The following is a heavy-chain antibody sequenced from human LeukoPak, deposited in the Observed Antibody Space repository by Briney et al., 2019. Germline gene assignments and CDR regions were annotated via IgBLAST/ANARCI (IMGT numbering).Heavy chain of an antibody. V-gene: IGHV3-23*01. CDR1: GFIFSAYA. CDR2: VSGSGDST. CDR3: AKMGTHYYDSGSYPTGWY. J-gene: IGHJ4*02. D-gene: IGHD3-10*01. Sequence: GGSLRLSCAASGFIFSAYAMSWVRQVPGKGLEWVSAVSGSGDSTYYADSVRGRFTISRDNSKNTLYVQMNSLRAEDTAVYYCAKMGTHYYDSGSYPTGWYWGQGTLVTVSS.